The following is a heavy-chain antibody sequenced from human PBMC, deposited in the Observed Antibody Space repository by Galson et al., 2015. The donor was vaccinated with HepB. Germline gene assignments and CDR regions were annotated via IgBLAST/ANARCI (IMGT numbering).Heavy chain of an antibody. Sequence: SLRLSCAASGFTFSSYAMHWVRQAPGKGLEWVAVISYDGSNKYYADSVKGRFTISRDNAKNTLYLQMNSLRAEDTAVYYCARDLSGWELRDYWGQGTLVTVSS. CDR1: GFTFSSYA. V-gene: IGHV3-30-3*01. D-gene: IGHD1-26*01. CDR3: ARDLSGWELRDY. J-gene: IGHJ4*02. CDR2: ISYDGSNK.